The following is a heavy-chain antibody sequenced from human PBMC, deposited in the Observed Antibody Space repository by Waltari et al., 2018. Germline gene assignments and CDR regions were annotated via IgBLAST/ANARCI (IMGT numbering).Heavy chain of an antibody. J-gene: IGHJ4*02. CDR1: GFTSITSW. CDR3: ASCPYCGGDCCPFNY. D-gene: IGHD2-21*02. CDR2: INSDGSAT. V-gene: IGHV3-74*01. Sequence: EMKLVESGGGLVQPGGPWILSCAALGFTSITSWLPWVRQVPGKGLEWVSRINSDGSATAYADSVKGRFTISRDNAKNTLYLQMNSLRAEDTAVYYCASCPYCGGDCCPFNYWGQGTLVSVSS.